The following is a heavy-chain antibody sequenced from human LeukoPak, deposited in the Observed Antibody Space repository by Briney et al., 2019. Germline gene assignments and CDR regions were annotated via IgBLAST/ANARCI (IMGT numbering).Heavy chain of an antibody. CDR1: GGPISSGGYY. J-gene: IGHJ5*02. Sequence: SETLSLTCTVSGGPISSGGYYWSWIRQHPGKGLEWIGYIYYSGSTYYNPSLKSRVTISVDTSKNQFSLKLSSVTAADTAVYYCARWGYGGNSAWFDPWGQGTLVTVSS. CDR2: IYYSGST. D-gene: IGHD4-23*01. CDR3: ARWGYGGNSAWFDP. V-gene: IGHV4-31*03.